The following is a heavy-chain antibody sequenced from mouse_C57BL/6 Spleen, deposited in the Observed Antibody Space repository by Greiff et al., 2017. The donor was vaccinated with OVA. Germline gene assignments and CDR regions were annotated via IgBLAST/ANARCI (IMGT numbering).Heavy chain of an antibody. J-gene: IGHJ3*01. CDR2: INPNYGTT. Sequence: EVQRVESGPELVKPGASVKISCKASGYSFTDYNMNWVKQSHGKSLEWIGVINPNYGTTSYNQKFKGKATLTVDQSSSTAYMQLNSLTSEDSAVDYCAPSYYYGSSGFAYWGQGTLVTVSA. V-gene: IGHV1-39*01. CDR1: GYSFTDYN. CDR3: APSYYYGSSGFAY. D-gene: IGHD1-1*01.